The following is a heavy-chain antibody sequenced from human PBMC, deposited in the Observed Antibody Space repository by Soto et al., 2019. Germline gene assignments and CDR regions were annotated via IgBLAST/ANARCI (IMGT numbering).Heavy chain of an antibody. CDR1: GYTFTSYY. J-gene: IGHJ6*02. Sequence: ASVKVSCKASGYTFTSYYMHWVRQAPGQGLEWMGIINPSGGSTSYAQKFQGRVAMTRDTSTSTVYMELSSLRSEDTAVYYCAREEHWNLQWSGMDVWGQGTTVTVSS. CDR2: INPSGGST. D-gene: IGHD1-7*01. CDR3: AREEHWNLQWSGMDV. V-gene: IGHV1-46*01.